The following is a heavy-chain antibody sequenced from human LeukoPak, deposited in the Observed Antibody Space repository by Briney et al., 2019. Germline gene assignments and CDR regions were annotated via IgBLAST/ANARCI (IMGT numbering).Heavy chain of an antibody. Sequence: GGSLRLSCAASGFTFSNYGMHWVRQAPVKGLDWVAVISYDGSNKYYADSVKGRFTISRDNSKNTLYLQMNSLRAEDTAVYYCARVVYGDYAEAYYFDYWGQGTLVTVSS. D-gene: IGHD4-17*01. CDR2: ISYDGSNK. CDR1: GFTFSNYG. J-gene: IGHJ4*02. V-gene: IGHV3-30*03. CDR3: ARVVYGDYAEAYYFDY.